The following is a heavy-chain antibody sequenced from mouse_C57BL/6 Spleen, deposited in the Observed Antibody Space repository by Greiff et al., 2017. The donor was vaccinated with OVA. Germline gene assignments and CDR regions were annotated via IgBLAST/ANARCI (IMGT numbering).Heavy chain of an antibody. Sequence: EVKLMESGPELVKPGASVKMSCKASGYTFTDYNMHWVKQSHGKSLEWIGYINPNNGGTSYNQKFKGKATLTVNKSSSTAYMELRSLTSEDSAVYYCARKVRGDYAMDYWGQGTSVTVSS. CDR1: GYTFTDYN. D-gene: IGHD2-13*01. CDR3: ARKVRGDYAMDY. V-gene: IGHV1-22*01. J-gene: IGHJ4*01. CDR2: INPNNGGT.